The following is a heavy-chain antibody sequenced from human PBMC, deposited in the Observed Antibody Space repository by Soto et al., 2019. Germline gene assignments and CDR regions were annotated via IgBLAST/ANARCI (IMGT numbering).Heavy chain of an antibody. J-gene: IGHJ5*02. CDR1: GGSISSGGYY. V-gene: IGHV4-31*03. CDR2: IYYSGST. CDR3: ARELGGSGSTYNWFDP. Sequence: QVQLQESGPGLVKPSQTLSLTCTVSGGSISSGGYYWIWIRQHPGKGLEWIGYIYYSGSTYYNPSLKSRVTISVDTSKNQFSLKLSSVTAADTAVYYCARELGGSGSTYNWFDPWGQGTLVTVSS. D-gene: IGHD3-10*01.